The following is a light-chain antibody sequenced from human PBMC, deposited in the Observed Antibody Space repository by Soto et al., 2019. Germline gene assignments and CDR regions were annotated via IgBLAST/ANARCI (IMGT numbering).Light chain of an antibody. CDR1: QSFRSSY. J-gene: IGKJ3*01. CDR3: QQYGDSVFT. Sequence: EIVLTQSPGTLSLSPGERATLSCRASQSFRSSYLTWYHQKPGQAPRLLIFGASSRATGTPDRMSGSGSGTDYTLTISRLEPEDFGVYYCQQYGDSVFTFGPGTTVEIK. V-gene: IGKV3-20*01. CDR2: GAS.